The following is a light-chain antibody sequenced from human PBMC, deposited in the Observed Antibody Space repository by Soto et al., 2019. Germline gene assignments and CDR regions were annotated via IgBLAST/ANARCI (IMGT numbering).Light chain of an antibody. Sequence: SMSVVAVSLSPGDRASLSCRASQGVSSYLAWYQQKPGQAHRLLIYDASNRPTGIPDRFSVSGSGTVFTLTIIILEAEGFAVYCCEQECRPGPFGHGSKV. CDR2: DAS. CDR3: EQECRPGP. J-gene: IGKJ1*01. CDR1: QGVSSY. V-gene: IGKV3-11*01.